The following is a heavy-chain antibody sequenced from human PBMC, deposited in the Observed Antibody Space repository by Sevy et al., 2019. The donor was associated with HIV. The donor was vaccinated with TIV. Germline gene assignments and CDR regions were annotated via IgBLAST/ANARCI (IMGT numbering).Heavy chain of an antibody. V-gene: IGHV4-30-2*01. Sequence: SETLSLTCAVSGGSISSGGYSWSWIRQPPGKGLEWIGYIYHSGSTYYNPSLKSRATISVDRSKNQFSLKLSSVTAADTAVYYCARASSMADYTEYFQHWGQGTLVTVSS. CDR1: GGSISSGGYS. J-gene: IGHJ1*01. D-gene: IGHD4-4*01. CDR3: ARASSMADYTEYFQH. CDR2: IYHSGST.